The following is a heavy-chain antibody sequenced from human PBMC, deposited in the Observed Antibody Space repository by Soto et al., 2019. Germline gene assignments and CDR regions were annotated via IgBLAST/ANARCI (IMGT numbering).Heavy chain of an antibody. CDR3: ARDTYYYDSSGYNPTYYFDY. V-gene: IGHV1-69*01. D-gene: IGHD3-22*01. Sequence: QVQLVQSGAEVKKPGSSVKVSCKASGGTFSSYAISWVRQAPGQGLEWMGGIIPIFGTANYAQKFQGRVTITADESTSTAYMELISLRSEDTAVYYCARDTYYYDSSGYNPTYYFDYWGQGTLVTVSS. J-gene: IGHJ4*02. CDR1: GGTFSSYA. CDR2: IIPIFGTA.